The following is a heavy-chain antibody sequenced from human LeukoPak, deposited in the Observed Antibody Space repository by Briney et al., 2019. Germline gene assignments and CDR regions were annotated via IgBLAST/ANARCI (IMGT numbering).Heavy chain of an antibody. Sequence: ASVKVSCKASGYTFTSYYMHWVRQAPGQGLEWMGIINPSGGSTSYAQKFHGRVTITRNTSISTAYMELSSLRSEDTAVYYCARTTVVIPGVKIWFDPWGQGTLVTVSS. V-gene: IGHV1-46*01. CDR2: INPSGGST. CDR1: GYTFTSYY. D-gene: IGHD2-2*01. J-gene: IGHJ5*02. CDR3: ARTTVVIPGVKIWFDP.